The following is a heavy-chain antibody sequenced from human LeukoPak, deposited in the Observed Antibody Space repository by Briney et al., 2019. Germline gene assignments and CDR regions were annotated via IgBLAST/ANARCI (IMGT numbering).Heavy chain of an antibody. D-gene: IGHD6-13*01. J-gene: IGHJ3*02. Sequence: ASVKVSCKASGYTFTSYDINWVRQATGQGLEWMGWVNPSSGYAGSEQKFQGRVTMTRNTSMSTAYMELSSLRSEDTAVYYCARGNRLYSSSWSSLAFDIWGQGTMVTVSS. V-gene: IGHV1-8*01. CDR1: GYTFTSYD. CDR3: ARGNRLYSSSWSSLAFDI. CDR2: VNPSSGYA.